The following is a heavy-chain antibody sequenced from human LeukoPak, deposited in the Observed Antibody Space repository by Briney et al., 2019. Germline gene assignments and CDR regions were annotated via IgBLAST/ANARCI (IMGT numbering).Heavy chain of an antibody. CDR2: IYYSGST. J-gene: IGHJ4*02. D-gene: IGHD4/OR15-4a*01. Sequence: ASETLSLTCTVSGGSISSSSYYWGWIRQPPGKGLEWIGYIYYSGSTYYNPSLKSRVTISVDTSKNQFSLKLSSVTAADTAVYYCARDLTTIGSFDYWGQGTLVTVSS. V-gene: IGHV4-39*07. CDR3: ARDLTTIGSFDY. CDR1: GGSISSSSYY.